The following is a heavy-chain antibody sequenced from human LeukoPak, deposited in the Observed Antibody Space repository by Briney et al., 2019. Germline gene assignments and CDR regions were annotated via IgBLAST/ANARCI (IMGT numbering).Heavy chain of an antibody. CDR2: IDPYDSLT. D-gene: IGHD5-24*01. Sequence: GESLRISCQGSGYSFTSYWINWVRQMPGKGLEWVGKIDPYDSLTNYSPSFQGHVTISAGKSLNTAYLQWSSLKASDTAMYYCARRDGYNSVAYDYWGQGTQVTVSS. CDR3: ARRDGYNSVAYDY. J-gene: IGHJ4*02. CDR1: GYSFTSYW. V-gene: IGHV5-10-1*01.